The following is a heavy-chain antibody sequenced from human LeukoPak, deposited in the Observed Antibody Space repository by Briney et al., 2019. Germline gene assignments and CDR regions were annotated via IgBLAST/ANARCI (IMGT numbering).Heavy chain of an antibody. CDR2: IYSIGNT. CDR1: GGSIGSQY. CDR3: SEEPTGFGEWYY. D-gene: IGHD3-10*01. V-gene: IGHV4-59*11. Sequence: KPSETLSLTCTVSGGSIGSQYWSWIWQPPGKGLEWIGYIYSIGNTKYNPSLKSRVTISVDTSNNKFSLNLSSVTAADTAVYYCSEEPTGFGEWYYWGQGTLVTVSS. J-gene: IGHJ4*02.